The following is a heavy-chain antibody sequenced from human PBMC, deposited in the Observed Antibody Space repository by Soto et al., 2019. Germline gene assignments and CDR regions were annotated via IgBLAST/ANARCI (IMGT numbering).Heavy chain of an antibody. CDR2: IYYSWST. V-gene: IGHV4-59*08. CDR3: ARLVYYGSGSYYYFDH. Sequence: PSETLSITCTVSGGSISSYYWSWIRQPPGKGLEWIGYIYYSWSTNYNPSLKSRVTISVDTSKNQFSLKLSSVTAADTAVYYCARLVYYGSGSYYYFDHWGPGTPVTVSS. D-gene: IGHD3-10*01. J-gene: IGHJ4*01. CDR1: GGSISSYY.